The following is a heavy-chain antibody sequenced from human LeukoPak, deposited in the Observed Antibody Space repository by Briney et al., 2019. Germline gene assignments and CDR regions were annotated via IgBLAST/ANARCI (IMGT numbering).Heavy chain of an antibody. CDR3: AKDSGSFDF. CDR1: GFTFSSYA. Sequence: GGSLRLSCAVSGFTFSSYAMAWVRQAPGKGLEWVSAISDSGANTYYADSVKGRFTVSRDNSKNTLYLQMNSLRAEDTAVYYCAKDSGSFDFWGQGTLVTVS. CDR2: ISDSGANT. D-gene: IGHD1-26*01. J-gene: IGHJ4*02. V-gene: IGHV3-23*01.